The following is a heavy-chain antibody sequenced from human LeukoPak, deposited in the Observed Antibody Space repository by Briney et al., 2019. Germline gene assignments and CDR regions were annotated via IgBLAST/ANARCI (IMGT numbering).Heavy chain of an antibody. CDR2: IYYTGST. J-gene: IGHJ6*02. CDR1: GGSISSGGYY. V-gene: IGHV4-31*03. CDR3: ARADYGDYYYGMDV. Sequence: PSETLSLTCTVSGGSISSGGYYWGWIRQHPGKGLEWIGFIYYTGSTFYNPSLKSRVTISVDTSKKQFSLKLSSVTAADTAVYYCARADYGDYYYGMDVWGQGTTVTVSS. D-gene: IGHD4-17*01.